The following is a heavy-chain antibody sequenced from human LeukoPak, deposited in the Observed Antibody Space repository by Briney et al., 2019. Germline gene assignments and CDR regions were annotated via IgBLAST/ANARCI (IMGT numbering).Heavy chain of an antibody. V-gene: IGHV4-39*02. CDR2: IYYSGST. Sequence: TPSETLSLTCTVSGGSISSSSYYWGWIRQPPGKGLEWIGSIYYSGSTYYNPSLKSRVTISVDTSKNQFSLKLSSVTAADTAVYYCAREAVVVTAIQSFDAFDIWGQGTMVTVSS. CDR1: GGSISSSSYY. D-gene: IGHD2-21*02. CDR3: AREAVVVTAIQSFDAFDI. J-gene: IGHJ3*02.